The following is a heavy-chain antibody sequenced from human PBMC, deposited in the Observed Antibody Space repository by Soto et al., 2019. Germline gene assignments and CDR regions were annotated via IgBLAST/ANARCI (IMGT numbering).Heavy chain of an antibody. D-gene: IGHD5-18*01. V-gene: IGHV3-30-3*01. CDR1: GFTFSSYA. J-gene: IGHJ4*02. Sequence: QVQLVESGGGVVQPGRSLRLSCAASGFTFSSYAMHWVRQAPGKGLEWVAVISYDGSNKYYADSVKGRFTISRDNSKNQLYLQMNSLRAEDTAVYYCARDRDVDTALYFDYWGQGTLVTVSS. CDR3: ARDRDVDTALYFDY. CDR2: ISYDGSNK.